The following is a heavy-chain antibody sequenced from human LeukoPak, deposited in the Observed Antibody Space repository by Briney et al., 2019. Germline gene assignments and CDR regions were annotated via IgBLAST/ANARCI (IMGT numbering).Heavy chain of an antibody. D-gene: IGHD3-10*01. V-gene: IGHV1-18*01. J-gene: IGHJ4*02. Sequence: ASVKVSCKASGYTFTSYGISWVRQAPGQGLESMGWISGYDGNTNYAQKLQGRVTMTTDTSTSTAYMELRSLRSDDTAVYYCARGSSTMVRGVHDYWGQGTLVTVSS. CDR3: ARGSSTMVRGVHDY. CDR2: ISGYDGNT. CDR1: GYTFTSYG.